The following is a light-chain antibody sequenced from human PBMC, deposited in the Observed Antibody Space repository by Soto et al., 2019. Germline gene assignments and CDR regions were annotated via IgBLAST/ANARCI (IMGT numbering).Light chain of an antibody. Sequence: DIQMTQSPSTLSASVGDRVTITCRASQYIHNYLAWYQQKPGEAPKLLIYEAANLESGVPSRFSDSGTGTEFPLTISSLQPDDFATYYCQQSNNYPWTFGQGTRVEI. CDR3: QQSNNYPWT. J-gene: IGKJ1*01. V-gene: IGKV1-5*03. CDR1: QYIHNY. CDR2: EAA.